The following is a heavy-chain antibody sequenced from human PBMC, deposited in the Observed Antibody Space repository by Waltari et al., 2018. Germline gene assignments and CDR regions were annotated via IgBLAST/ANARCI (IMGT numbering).Heavy chain of an antibody. CDR3: AHDHQQGVVITSPGY. Sequence: QVQLVESGGGVVQPGRSLRLSCAASGFTFSSYGMHWVGQAPGKGLEWVAGIWYDGSNKYYADSVKGRFTISRDNSKNTLYLQMNSLRAEDTAVYYCAHDHQQGVVITSPGYWGQGTLVTVSS. D-gene: IGHD3-22*01. CDR1: GFTFSSYG. V-gene: IGHV3-33*06. J-gene: IGHJ4*02. CDR2: IWYDGSNK.